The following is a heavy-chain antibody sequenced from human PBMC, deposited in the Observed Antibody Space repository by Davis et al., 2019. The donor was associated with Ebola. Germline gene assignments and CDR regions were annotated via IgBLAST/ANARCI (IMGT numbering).Heavy chain of an antibody. J-gene: IGHJ4*02. V-gene: IGHV3-30*03. CDR3: ARQLRFLEWSTYYFDS. D-gene: IGHD3-3*01. CDR2: ISYDGSNK. Sequence: SLKISCAASGFTFSSYGMHWVRQAPGKGLEWVAVISYDGSNKYYADSVKGRFTISRDNAKNSLHLQMNSLRAEDTAVYYCARQLRFLEWSTYYFDSWGQGTLVTVSS. CDR1: GFTFSSYG.